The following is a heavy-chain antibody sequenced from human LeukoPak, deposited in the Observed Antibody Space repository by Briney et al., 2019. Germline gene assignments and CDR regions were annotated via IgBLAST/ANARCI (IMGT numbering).Heavy chain of an antibody. Sequence: ASVKVSCKASGYTLTSYALHWVRQAPGQRLEWMGWINAGNGNTKYSQEFQGRVTITRDTSASTAYMELRSLRSDDTAVYYCARDRYSSSYFGYWGQGTLVTVSS. CDR3: ARDRYSSSYFGY. V-gene: IGHV1-3*01. J-gene: IGHJ4*02. D-gene: IGHD6-6*01. CDR1: GYTLTSYA. CDR2: INAGNGNT.